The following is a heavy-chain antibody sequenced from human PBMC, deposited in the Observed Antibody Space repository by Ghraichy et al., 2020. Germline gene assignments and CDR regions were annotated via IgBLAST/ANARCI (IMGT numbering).Heavy chain of an antibody. Sequence: SETLSLTCTVSGGSISSYYWSWIRQPPGKGLEWIGHIYYSGSTNYNPSLKSRVTISVDTSKNQFSLKLSSVTAADTAVYYCARHGPHYYDNSPYFDYWGQGTLVIV. CDR1: GGSISSYY. D-gene: IGHD3-22*01. CDR2: IYYSGST. CDR3: ARHGPHYYDNSPYFDY. V-gene: IGHV4-59*08. J-gene: IGHJ4*02.